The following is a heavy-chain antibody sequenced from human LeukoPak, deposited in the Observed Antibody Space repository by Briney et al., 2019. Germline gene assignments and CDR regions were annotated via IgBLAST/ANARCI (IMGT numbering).Heavy chain of an antibody. CDR3: ARRWLDAFDI. J-gene: IGHJ3*02. CDR1: GYTFTSYY. D-gene: IGHD4-23*01. Sequence: ASVTVSCKASGYTFTSYYMHWVRQAPGQGLEWMGIINPSGGSTSYAQKFQGRVTMTRDTSTSTVYMELSSLRSDDTAVYYCARRWLDAFDIWGQGTMVTVSS. CDR2: INPSGGST. V-gene: IGHV1-46*01.